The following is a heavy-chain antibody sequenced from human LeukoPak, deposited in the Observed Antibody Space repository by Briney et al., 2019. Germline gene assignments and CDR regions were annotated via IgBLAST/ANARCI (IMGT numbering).Heavy chain of an antibody. V-gene: IGHV3-74*01. CDR1: GFTFTSYW. CDR3: AKDSGYDYVWGSYRQPFDY. CDR2: INSDGSST. J-gene: IGHJ4*02. D-gene: IGHD3-16*02. Sequence: GGSLRLSCAASGFTFTSYWMHWVRQDPGKGLVWVSRINSDGSSTSYADSVKGRFTISRDNAKNTLYLQMNSLRAEDTAVYYCAKDSGYDYVWGSYRQPFDYWGQGTLVTVSS.